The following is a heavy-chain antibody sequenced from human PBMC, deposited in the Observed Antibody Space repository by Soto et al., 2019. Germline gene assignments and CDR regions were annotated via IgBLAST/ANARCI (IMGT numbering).Heavy chain of an antibody. CDR3: ARDKITGLFDY. J-gene: IGHJ4*02. CDR1: GSSINSYS. D-gene: IGHD2-8*02. Sequence: SETLSLTCTFSGSSINSYSWSWIRQPPGKGLEWIGYIYYSGSTNYNPSLKSRVTISVDTSKNQFSLKLTSVTAADTAVYYCARDKITGLFDYWGQGTLVTVSS. V-gene: IGHV4-59*12. CDR2: IYYSGST.